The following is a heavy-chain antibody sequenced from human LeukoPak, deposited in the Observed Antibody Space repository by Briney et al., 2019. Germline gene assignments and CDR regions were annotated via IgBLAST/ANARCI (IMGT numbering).Heavy chain of an antibody. J-gene: IGHJ4*02. CDR3: ARDIPDY. CDR1: GFTFSTYS. Sequence: GGSLRLSCAASGFTFSTYSMNWVRQATGKGLEWVSSISRSSTNIYYADSVKGRFTISRDNAKNSLYLQMNSLRAEDTAVYYCARDIPDYWGQGTLVTVSS. CDR2: ISRSSTNI. V-gene: IGHV3-21*01.